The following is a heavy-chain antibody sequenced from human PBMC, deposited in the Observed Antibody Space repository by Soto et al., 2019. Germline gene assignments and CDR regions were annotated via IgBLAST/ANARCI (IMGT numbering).Heavy chain of an antibody. CDR3: ARRYCSGGSCYGNWFDP. V-gene: IGHV4-31*03. D-gene: IGHD2-15*01. CDR1: GGSISSGGYY. CDR2: IYYSGST. Sequence: SETLSLTCTVSGGSISSGGYYWSWIRQHPGKGLEWIGYIYYSGSTYYNLSLKSRVTISVDTSKNQFSPKLSSVTAADTAVYYCARRYCSGGSCYGNWFDPWGQGTLVTVSS. J-gene: IGHJ5*02.